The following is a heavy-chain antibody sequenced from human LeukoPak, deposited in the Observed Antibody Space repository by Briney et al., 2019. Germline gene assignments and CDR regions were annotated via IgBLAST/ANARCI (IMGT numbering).Heavy chain of an antibody. CDR2: IYYSGST. D-gene: IGHD3-10*01. J-gene: IGHJ5*02. Sequence: PSETLSLTCTVSGGSISSSSYYWGWIRQPPGKGLEWIGSIYYSGSTYYNPSLKSRVTVSVDTSKNQFSLRLTSVSAADTAVYYCVRGPYGSGISNWFDPWGQGTQVIVSS. CDR1: GGSISSSSYY. V-gene: IGHV4-39*07. CDR3: VRGPYGSGISNWFDP.